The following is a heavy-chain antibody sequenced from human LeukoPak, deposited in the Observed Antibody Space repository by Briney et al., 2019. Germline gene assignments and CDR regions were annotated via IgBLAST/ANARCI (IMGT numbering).Heavy chain of an antibody. J-gene: IGHJ4*02. CDR1: GFTFSSYA. CDR2: ISGSGGST. D-gene: IGHD2-15*01. Sequence: GGSLRLSCVASGFTFSSYAMTWVRQAPGKGLEWVSAISGSGGSTYYADSVQGRFTISRDNSKNTLYLQMNSLRAEDTALYYCAKDLRDCSGGSCYSSDYWGQGTLVTVSS. V-gene: IGHV3-23*01. CDR3: AKDLRDCSGGSCYSSDY.